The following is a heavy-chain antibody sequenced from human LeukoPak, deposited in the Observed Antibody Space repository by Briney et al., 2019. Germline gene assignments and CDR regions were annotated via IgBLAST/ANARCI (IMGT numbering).Heavy chain of an antibody. CDR3: ARLADPTVTTRVYFDY. Sequence: SETLSLTCTVSGGSMNSYYWSWIRQPPGKGLEWIGYIYYSGSTKYNPSLKSRVTISADTSKNQFSLKLRSVTAADTAVYYCARLADPTVTTRVYFDYWGQGTLVTVSS. CDR2: IYYSGST. J-gene: IGHJ4*02. D-gene: IGHD4-17*01. CDR1: GGSMNSYY. V-gene: IGHV4-59*01.